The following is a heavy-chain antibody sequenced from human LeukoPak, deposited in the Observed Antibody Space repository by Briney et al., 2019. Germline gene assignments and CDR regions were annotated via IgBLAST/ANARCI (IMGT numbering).Heavy chain of an antibody. CDR2: INPKSGGT. D-gene: IGHD2-2*03. CDR1: GYTFSGYY. V-gene: IGHV1-2*02. CDR3: ARLDDADAFDI. J-gene: IGHJ3*02. Sequence: GASVKVSCKASGYTFSGYYMHWVRQAPGQGLEWMGWINPKSGGTNYAQKFQGRVIMTRDTSISTAYMELSSLRSGDTAVYYCARLDDADAFDIWGQGTMVTVSA.